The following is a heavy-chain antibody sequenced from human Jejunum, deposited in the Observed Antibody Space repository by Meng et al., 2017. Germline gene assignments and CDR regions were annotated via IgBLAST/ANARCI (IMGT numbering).Heavy chain of an antibody. V-gene: IGHV3-7*01. CDR1: RFSFSTSW. CDR2: INEDATVK. J-gene: IGHJ3*02. Sequence: GGSLRLSCAASRFSFSTSWMAWVRQAPGKGLEWVANINEDATVKNHVDSVKGRFTVSRDNAKNSVYLQMTSLRVEDTAMYYCARDPAFSAFDIWGQGTMVTVSS. CDR3: ARDPAFSAFDI. D-gene: IGHD2-15*01.